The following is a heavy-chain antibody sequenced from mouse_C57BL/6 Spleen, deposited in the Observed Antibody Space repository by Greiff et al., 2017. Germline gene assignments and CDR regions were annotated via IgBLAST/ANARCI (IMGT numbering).Heavy chain of an antibody. CDR1: GYSITSGYD. Sequence: EVKLLESGPGMVKPSQSLSLTCTVTGYSITSGYDWHWIRHFPGNKLEWMGYISYSGSTNYNPSLKSRISITHDTSKNHFFLKLNSVTTEDTATYYCARSRYSNYGGYFDYWGQGTTLTVSS. CDR2: ISYSGST. CDR3: ARSRYSNYGGYFDY. J-gene: IGHJ2*01. D-gene: IGHD2-5*01. V-gene: IGHV3-1*01.